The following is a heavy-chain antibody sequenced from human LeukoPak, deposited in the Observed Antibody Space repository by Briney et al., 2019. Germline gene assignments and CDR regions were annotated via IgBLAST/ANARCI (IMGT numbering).Heavy chain of an antibody. CDR1: GYTLTELS. Sequence: ASVKVFCKVSGYTLTELSMHWVRQAPGKGLEWMGGFDPEDGETIYAQKFQGRVTMTEDTSTDTAYMELSSLRSEDTAVYYCATATRCGGDCYIFDYWGQGTLVTVSS. V-gene: IGHV1-24*01. J-gene: IGHJ4*02. CDR2: FDPEDGET. D-gene: IGHD2-21*02. CDR3: ATATRCGGDCYIFDY.